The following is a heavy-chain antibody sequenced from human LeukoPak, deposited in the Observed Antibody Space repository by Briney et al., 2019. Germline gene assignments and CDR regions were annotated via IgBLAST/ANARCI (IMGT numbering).Heavy chain of an antibody. CDR1: GFTFSSYG. J-gene: IGHJ4*02. CDR2: ISYDGSNK. CDR3: ANEWSSGWYEPFDY. V-gene: IGHV3-30*18. Sequence: GRSLRLSCAASGFTFSSYGMHWVRQAPGKGLEWVAVISYDGSNKYYADSVKGRFTISRDNSKNTLYLQMNSLRAEDTAVYYCANEWSSGWYEPFDYWGQGTLVTVSS. D-gene: IGHD6-19*01.